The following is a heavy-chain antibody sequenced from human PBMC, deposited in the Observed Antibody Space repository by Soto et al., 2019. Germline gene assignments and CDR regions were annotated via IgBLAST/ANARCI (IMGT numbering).Heavy chain of an antibody. CDR3: ARHFNPLDPLHWFDP. D-gene: IGHD1-1*01. CDR1: GGSISSYY. CDR2: IYYSGST. Sequence: SETLSLTCTVSGGSISSYYWSWIRQPPGRGLEWIGYIYYSGSTNYNPSLKSRVTISVDTSKNQFSLKLSSVTAADTAVYYCARHFNPLDPLHWFDPWGQGTLVTVSS. J-gene: IGHJ5*02. V-gene: IGHV4-59*08.